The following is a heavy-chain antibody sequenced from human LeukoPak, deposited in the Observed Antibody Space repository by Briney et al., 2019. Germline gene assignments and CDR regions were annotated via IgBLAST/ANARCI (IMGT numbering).Heavy chain of an antibody. J-gene: IGHJ4*02. D-gene: IGHD6-13*01. Sequence: SVKVSCKASGGTFSSYAISWVRQAPGQGLEWMGRIIPILGIANYAQKFQGRVTITADESTSAAYMELSSLRSDDTAVYYCARAHSSSWFEVYWGQGTLVTVSS. V-gene: IGHV1-69*04. CDR1: GGTFSSYA. CDR2: IIPILGIA. CDR3: ARAHSSSWFEVY.